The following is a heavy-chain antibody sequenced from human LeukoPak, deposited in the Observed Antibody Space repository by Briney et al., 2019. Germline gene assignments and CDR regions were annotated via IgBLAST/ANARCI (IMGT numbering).Heavy chain of an antibody. V-gene: IGHV3-48*01. Sequence: GGSLRLSCAASGFTFSSYSMNWVRQAPGKGLEWVSYISSSSSTIYYADSVKGRFTISRDNAKNSLYLQMNSLRAEDTAVYYCARGTPHAYAWLQLLFDYWRQGTLVTVSS. D-gene: IGHD5-24*01. CDR3: ARGTPHAYAWLQLLFDY. J-gene: IGHJ4*02. CDR1: GFTFSSYS. CDR2: ISSSSSTI.